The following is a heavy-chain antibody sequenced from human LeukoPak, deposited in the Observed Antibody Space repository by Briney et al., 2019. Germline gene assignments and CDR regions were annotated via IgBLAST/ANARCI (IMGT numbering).Heavy chain of an antibody. J-gene: IGHJ5*02. CDR2: INHSGST. CDR3: ARAVRELLRWWRFDP. Sequence: PSETLSLTCAVYGGSFSGYYWSWIRQPPGKGLEWIGEINHSGSTNYNPSLKSRVTISVDTSKNQFSLKLSSVTAADTAVYYCARAVRELLRWWRFDPWGQGTLVTVSS. V-gene: IGHV4-34*01. CDR1: GGSFSGYY. D-gene: IGHD1-26*01.